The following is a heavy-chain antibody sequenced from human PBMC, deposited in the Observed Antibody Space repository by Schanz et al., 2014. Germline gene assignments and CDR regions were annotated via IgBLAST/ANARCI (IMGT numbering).Heavy chain of an antibody. CDR1: GGSIRNYY. CDR2: IHYSGST. V-gene: IGHV4-59*08. Sequence: QVQLQESGPGLVKPSETLSLTCSVSGGSIRNYYWNWIRQPPGKGVEWIGYIHYSGSTNYNPSRESQLPMSLDTSNTRFSQNLTSVPAADTAVYYCARGIQAWLQWYFDYWGQGTLVTVSS. D-gene: IGHD5-18*01. CDR3: ARGIQAWLQWYFDY. J-gene: IGHJ4*02.